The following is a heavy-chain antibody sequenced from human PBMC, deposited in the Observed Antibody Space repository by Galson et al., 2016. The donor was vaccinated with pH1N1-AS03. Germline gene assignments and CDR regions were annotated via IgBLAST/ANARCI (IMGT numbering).Heavy chain of an antibody. CDR2: IYYSGSA. CDR3: ARHPYNSSPLYYYFYYMDV. CDR1: GGSISSSNYY. V-gene: IGHV4-39*01. Sequence: SETLSLTCTVSGGSISSSNYYWGWIRQPPGKGLEWIGSIYYSGSAYYNPSLKSRVTISIDTSKNQFSLRLSSVTAADTAVYYCARHPYNSSPLYYYFYYMDVWGKGTTVTVSS. D-gene: IGHD6-13*01. J-gene: IGHJ6*03.